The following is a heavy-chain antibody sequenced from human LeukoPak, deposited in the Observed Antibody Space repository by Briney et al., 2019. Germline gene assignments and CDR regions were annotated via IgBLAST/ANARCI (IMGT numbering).Heavy chain of an antibody. CDR1: GFTFRTFE. V-gene: IGHV3-48*03. CDR2: ISSSGSNI. D-gene: IGHD5-24*01. J-gene: IGHJ4*02. Sequence: GGSLRLSCAASGFTFRTFEMNWVRQAPGKGLEWVSYISSSGSNIYYADSVKGRFTISRDNAKNSLYLQMSSLRVEDTAVYYCARADMATITIDYWGQGTLVTVSS. CDR3: ARADMATITIDY.